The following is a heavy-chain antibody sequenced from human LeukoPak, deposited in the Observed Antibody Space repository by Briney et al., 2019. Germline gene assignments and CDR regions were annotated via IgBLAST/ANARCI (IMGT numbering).Heavy chain of an antibody. Sequence: SETLSLTCTVSGGSISSYYWSWIRQPPGKGLEWSGYNYYSGCTNYNPSLKSRVTISVDTSKNQFSLKLSSVTAADTAVYYCARDPVDSSGYFHYFDYWGQGTLVTVSS. V-gene: IGHV4-59*01. CDR3: ARDPVDSSGYFHYFDY. CDR1: GGSISSYY. CDR2: NYYSGCT. J-gene: IGHJ4*02. D-gene: IGHD3-22*01.